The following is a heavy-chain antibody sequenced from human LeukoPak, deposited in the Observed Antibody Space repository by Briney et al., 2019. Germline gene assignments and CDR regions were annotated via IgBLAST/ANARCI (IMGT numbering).Heavy chain of an antibody. D-gene: IGHD3-22*01. V-gene: IGHV3-30*18. Sequence: GGSLRLSCAASGFTFSSYGMHWVRQAPGKGLEWVAVISYDGSNKYYADSVKGRFTISRDNSKNTLYLQMNSLRAEDTAVYYCAKGSGYSSGWYPHYYDSSGYYAEYFQHWGQGTLVTVSS. CDR2: ISYDGSNK. J-gene: IGHJ1*01. CDR3: AKGSGYSSGWYPHYYDSSGYYAEYFQH. CDR1: GFTFSSYG.